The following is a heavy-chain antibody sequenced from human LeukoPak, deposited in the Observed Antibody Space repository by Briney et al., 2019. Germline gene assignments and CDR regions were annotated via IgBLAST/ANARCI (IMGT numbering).Heavy chain of an antibody. CDR1: GGSISSSNW. Sequence: SGTLSLTCAVSGGSISSSNWWSWVRQPPGKGLEWIGEISHSGNTNYNPSLKSRVTISVDTSKNQFSLKLNSVTAADTAVYYCARHYGPWGQGTLVTVSS. CDR2: ISHSGNT. J-gene: IGHJ5*02. V-gene: IGHV4-4*02. D-gene: IGHD3-16*01. CDR3: ARHYGP.